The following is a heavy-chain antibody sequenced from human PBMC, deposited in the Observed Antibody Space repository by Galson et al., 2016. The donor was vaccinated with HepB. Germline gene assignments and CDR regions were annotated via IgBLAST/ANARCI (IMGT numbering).Heavy chain of an antibody. J-gene: IGHJ4*02. D-gene: IGHD3-22*01. CDR1: GYTFTSYY. Sequence: SVKVSCKASGYTFTSYYMHWVRQAPGQGLEWMGAINPSGGSASYAKNFQGRVTMTRDTSRTTVYMELSSLKSEDTAIYYCARKSTDHYENSGLGYWGQGTLVTVSS. CDR3: ARKSTDHYENSGLGY. V-gene: IGHV1-46*01. CDR2: INPSGGSA.